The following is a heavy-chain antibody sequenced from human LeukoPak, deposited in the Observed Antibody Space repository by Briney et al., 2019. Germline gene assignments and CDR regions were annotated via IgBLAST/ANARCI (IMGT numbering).Heavy chain of an antibody. V-gene: IGHV1-69*13. Sequence: SVKVSCRFSGGPFRSFLTIWVRQPPGKGLEWMGGISPIFGTANYAQKFQGRVTITADESTSTAYMELSSLRSEDTAVYYCARSTRGYSGYDFDYWGQGTLVTVSS. J-gene: IGHJ4*02. D-gene: IGHD5-12*01. CDR2: ISPIFGTA. CDR3: ARSTRGYSGYDFDY. CDR1: GGPFRSFL.